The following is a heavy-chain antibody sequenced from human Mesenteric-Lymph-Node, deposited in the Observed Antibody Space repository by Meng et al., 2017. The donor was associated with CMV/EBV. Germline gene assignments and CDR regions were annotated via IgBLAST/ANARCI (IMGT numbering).Heavy chain of an antibody. CDR2: INHSGST. CDR3: ARAPYNYGMDV. D-gene: IGHD3-16*01. Sequence: SETLSLTCTVSGGSISSSSYYWGWIRQPPGKGLEWIGEINHSGSTNYNPSLKSRVTISVDTSKNQFSLKLSSVTAADTAVYYCARAPYNYGMDVWGQGTTVTVSS. J-gene: IGHJ6*02. CDR1: GGSISSSSYY. V-gene: IGHV4-39*07.